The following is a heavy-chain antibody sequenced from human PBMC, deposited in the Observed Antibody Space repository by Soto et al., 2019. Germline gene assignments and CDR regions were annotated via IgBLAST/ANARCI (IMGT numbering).Heavy chain of an antibody. CDR1: GYTFTNYA. CDR2: INAGNGHT. Sequence: QVQLVQSGTEVKKPGASVKLSCKASGYTFTNYAIHWVRQAPGQRLEWMVWINAGNGHTKYSQKFQGRVTVTRDPSATTAYMELSSLTSEDTAVYYCARGRWTQTTEDYYLDFWGQGTLVTVSS. V-gene: IGHV1-3*01. D-gene: IGHD1-1*01. CDR3: ARGRWTQTTEDYYLDF. J-gene: IGHJ4*02.